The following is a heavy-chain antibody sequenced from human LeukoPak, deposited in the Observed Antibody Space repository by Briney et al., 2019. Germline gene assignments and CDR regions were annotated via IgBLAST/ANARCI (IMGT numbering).Heavy chain of an antibody. CDR3: ARGRSDYYDSSGHGRYFDY. Sequence: SETLSLTCTVSGGSISSGGYYWSWIRQHPGKGLEWIGYIYYSGSTSYNPSLKSRVTISVDTSKNQFSLKLSSVTAADTAVYYCARGRSDYYDSSGHGRYFDYWGQGTLVTVSS. J-gene: IGHJ4*02. CDR2: IYYSGST. V-gene: IGHV4-30-4*08. D-gene: IGHD3-22*01. CDR1: GGSISSGGYY.